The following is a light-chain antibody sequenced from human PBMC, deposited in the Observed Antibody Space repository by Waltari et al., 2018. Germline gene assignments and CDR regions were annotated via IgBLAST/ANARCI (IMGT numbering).Light chain of an antibody. CDR2: ENS. V-gene: IGLV1-40*01. J-gene: IGLJ2*01. CDR3: QSYDNSLI. Sequence: QSVLTQPPSVSGAPGQRVTISCTGSSSNIGAGYNVHWYQVLPGAAPKLLIFENSNRPTGVADRFSGSKSGTSASLAITGLQAEDEGYYYCQSYDNSLIFGGGTKLTVL. CDR1: SSNIGAGYN.